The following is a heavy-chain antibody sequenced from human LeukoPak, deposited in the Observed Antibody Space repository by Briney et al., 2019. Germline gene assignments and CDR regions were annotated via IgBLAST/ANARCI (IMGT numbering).Heavy chain of an antibody. V-gene: IGHV1-69*06. Sequence: SVKVSCKASGGTFSSYAISWVRQAPGQGLEWMGGIIPIFGTANYAQKFQGRVTITADTSTDTAYMELSSLRSEDTAVYYCATDMIAVAAKEMDYWGQGTLVTVSS. CDR1: GGTFSSYA. J-gene: IGHJ4*02. CDR3: ATDMIAVAAKEMDY. CDR2: IIPIFGTA. D-gene: IGHD6-19*01.